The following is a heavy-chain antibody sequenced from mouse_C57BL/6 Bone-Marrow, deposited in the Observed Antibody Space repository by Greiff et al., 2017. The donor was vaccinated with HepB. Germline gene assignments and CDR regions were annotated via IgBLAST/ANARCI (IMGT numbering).Heavy chain of an antibody. CDR1: GYAFSSSW. CDR2: IYPGDGDT. Sequence: VQLQQSGPELVKPGASVKISCKASGYAFSSSWMNWVKQRPGKGLEWIGRIYPGDGDTNYNGKFKGKATLTADKSSSTAYMQLSSLTSEDSAVYVCAREGFYYGSSYDYWGQGTTLTVSS. V-gene: IGHV1-82*01. D-gene: IGHD1-1*01. CDR3: AREGFYYGSSYDY. J-gene: IGHJ2*01.